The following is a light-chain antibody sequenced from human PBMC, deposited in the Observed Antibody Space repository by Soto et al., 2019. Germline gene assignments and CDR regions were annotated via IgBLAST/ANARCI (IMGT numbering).Light chain of an antibody. J-gene: IGKJ1*01. CDR1: ESVSTN. V-gene: IGKV3-15*01. CDR2: GAS. CDR3: QQYNNWPPTWT. Sequence: EVVLTQSPCALSSSPGERATLSCRASESVSTNLAWYQQKPGQAPRLLIYGASTRATGIPARFSGSGSGTEFTLTISSLQSEDFAVYYCQQYNNWPPTWTFGQGTKVDIK.